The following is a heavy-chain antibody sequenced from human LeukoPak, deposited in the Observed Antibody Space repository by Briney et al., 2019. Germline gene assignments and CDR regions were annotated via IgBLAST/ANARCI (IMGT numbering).Heavy chain of an antibody. D-gene: IGHD6-19*01. V-gene: IGHV3-23*01. Sequence: PGGSLRLSCAASGFTFSSYAMSWVRQAPGKGLEWVSAISGSGGGTYYADSVKGRFTISRDNSKNTLYLQMNSLRAEDTAVYYCAKALAQWLVLGYFDLWGRGTLVTVSS. CDR3: AKALAQWLVLGYFDL. J-gene: IGHJ2*01. CDR2: ISGSGGGT. CDR1: GFTFSSYA.